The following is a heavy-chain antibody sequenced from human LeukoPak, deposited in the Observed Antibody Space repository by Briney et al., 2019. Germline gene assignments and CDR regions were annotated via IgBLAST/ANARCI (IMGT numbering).Heavy chain of an antibody. CDR1: GFTFSSYS. Sequence: GGSLRLSCAASGFTFSSYSMNWVRQAPGKGLEWVSSISSSSSYIYYADSVKGRFTISRDNAKNSLYLQMNSLRAEDTAMYYCARHPKSGYSGYESDYWGQGTLVTVSS. CDR2: ISSSSSYI. J-gene: IGHJ4*02. D-gene: IGHD5-12*01. CDR3: ARHPKSGYSGYESDY. V-gene: IGHV3-21*04.